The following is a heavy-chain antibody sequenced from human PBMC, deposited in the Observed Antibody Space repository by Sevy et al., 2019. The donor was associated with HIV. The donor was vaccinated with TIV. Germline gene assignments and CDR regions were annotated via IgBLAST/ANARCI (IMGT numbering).Heavy chain of an antibody. CDR2: ISGSAGST. V-gene: IGHV3-23*01. Sequence: GGSLRLSCAASGFTFSSYAMSWVRQAPGRGLEWVSAISGSAGSTYYADSVKGRFTISRANSKNTLYLQMNSLRAEDTAVYYCAKDSYDILTGYYKSPLDYWGQGTLVTVSS. D-gene: IGHD3-9*01. CDR3: AKDSYDILTGYYKSPLDY. J-gene: IGHJ4*02. CDR1: GFTFSSYA.